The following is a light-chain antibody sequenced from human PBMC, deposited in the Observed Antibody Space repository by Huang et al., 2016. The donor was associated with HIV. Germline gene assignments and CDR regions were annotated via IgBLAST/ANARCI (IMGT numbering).Light chain of an antibody. CDR2: AAS. CDR3: QQFSSYSPLT. Sequence: IQLTQSPSSLSASVGDRVTITCRASQGISNSLVWYQQKPGRAPKLLNYAASTLQSGVTSRFSGSGAGTDVTLTISSLQPEDSATYYCQQFSSYSPLTFGGGTKVEIK. CDR1: QGISNS. V-gene: IGKV1-9*01. J-gene: IGKJ4*01.